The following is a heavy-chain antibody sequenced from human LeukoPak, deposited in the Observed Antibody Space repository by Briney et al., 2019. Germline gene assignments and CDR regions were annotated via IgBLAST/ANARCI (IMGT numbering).Heavy chain of an antibody. V-gene: IGHV3-23*01. J-gene: IGHJ4*02. CDR1: GFTFSSYA. D-gene: IGHD6-19*01. CDR3: AKGVGGAVAGHLDY. Sequence: GGSLRLSCAASGFTFSSYAMSLVRQAPGKRLEWVSAISGSGGSTYYADSVKGRFTISRDNSKNTLYLQMNSLRAEDTAVYYCAKGVGGAVAGHLDYWGQGTLVTVSS. CDR2: ISGSGGST.